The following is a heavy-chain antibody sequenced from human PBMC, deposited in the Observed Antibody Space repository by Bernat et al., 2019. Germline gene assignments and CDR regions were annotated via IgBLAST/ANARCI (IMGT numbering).Heavy chain of an antibody. D-gene: IGHD2-2*01. CDR2: IKSKTDGGAT. J-gene: IGHJ6*04. Sequence: EVQLVESGGGLVQPGGSLRLSCAASGFTFSNAWMSWVRQAPGKGLEWVGRIKSKTDGGATDYAAPVKGRFTISRDDSKNTLYLQMNSLKTEDTAGYYCTTGLRVPTAIGAINVWGKGTTVTVSS. CDR3: TTGLRVPTAIGAINV. CDR1: GFTFSNAW. V-gene: IGHV3-15*01.